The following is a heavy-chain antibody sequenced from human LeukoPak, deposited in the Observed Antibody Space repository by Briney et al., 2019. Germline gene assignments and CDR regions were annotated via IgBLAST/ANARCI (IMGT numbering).Heavy chain of an antibody. CDR2: IYYSGST. CDR3: ARAPLIYYYDSSGYYFDY. Sequence: SETLSLTCTVSGGSLSSHYLSWIRQPPGNGLEWIGYIYYSGSTNYNPSLKSRVTISVDTSKNQFSLKLSSVTAADTAVYYCARAPLIYYYDSSGYYFDYWGQGTLVTVSS. D-gene: IGHD3-22*01. V-gene: IGHV4-59*11. CDR1: GGSLSSHY. J-gene: IGHJ4*02.